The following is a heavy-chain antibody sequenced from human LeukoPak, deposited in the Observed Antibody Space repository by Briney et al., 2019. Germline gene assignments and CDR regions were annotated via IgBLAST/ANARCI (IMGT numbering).Heavy chain of an antibody. D-gene: IGHD2-15*01. CDR2: INDSGGST. J-gene: IGHJ4*02. CDR3: AKASWAVAADYLDY. V-gene: IGHV3-23*01. CDR1: GFTFSNYA. Sequence: GGSLRLSCAASGFTFSNYAMNWVRQAPGKGLEWVSTINDSGGSTYYADSVKGRFTISRDNSKNTLYLQMNSLRAEDTAVYYCAKASWAVAADYLDYWGQGTLVTVSS.